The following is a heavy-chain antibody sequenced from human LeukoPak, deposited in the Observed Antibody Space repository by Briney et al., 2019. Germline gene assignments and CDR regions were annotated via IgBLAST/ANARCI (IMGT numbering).Heavy chain of an antibody. CDR3: ARDIQDYGGINWFDP. J-gene: IGHJ5*02. D-gene: IGHD4-23*01. CDR2: INSDGINT. V-gene: IGHV3-74*01. Sequence: PGGSLRLSCAASGFTFSNYWMHWVRHAPGKGLVWVSRINSDGINTSYADSVKGRFTISRDNAKNSLYLQMNSLRAEDTAVYYCARDIQDYGGINWFDPWGQGTLVTVSS. CDR1: GFTFSNYW.